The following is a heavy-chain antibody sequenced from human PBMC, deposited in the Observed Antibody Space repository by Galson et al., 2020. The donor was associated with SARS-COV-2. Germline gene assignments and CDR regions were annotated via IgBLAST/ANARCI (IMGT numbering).Heavy chain of an antibody. CDR3: ATTGGSSFDY. CDR2: IYADGST. CDR1: GVTVSMNY. J-gene: IGHJ4*02. V-gene: IGHV3-53*01. D-gene: IGHD2-2*01. Sequence: GESLKISCAASGVTVSMNYMSWVRQAPGKGLEWVSTIYADGSTFYADSVKGRFSISRDNSKNTLYLQMDILRAEDTAVYFCATTGGSSFDYWGQGTLVTVSS.